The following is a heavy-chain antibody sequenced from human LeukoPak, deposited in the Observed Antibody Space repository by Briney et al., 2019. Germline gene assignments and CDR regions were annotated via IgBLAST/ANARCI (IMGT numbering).Heavy chain of an antibody. V-gene: IGHV1-2*02. CDR2: INPNSGGT. D-gene: IGHD3-22*01. Sequence: ASVKVSCKASGYTFTGYYMHWVRQAPGQGHEWMGWINPNSGGTNYAQKFQGRVTMTRDTSISTAYMELSRLRSDDTAVYYCARGYYYDSSGYFFDYWGQGTLVTVSS. J-gene: IGHJ4*02. CDR3: ARGYYYDSSGYFFDY. CDR1: GYTFTGYY.